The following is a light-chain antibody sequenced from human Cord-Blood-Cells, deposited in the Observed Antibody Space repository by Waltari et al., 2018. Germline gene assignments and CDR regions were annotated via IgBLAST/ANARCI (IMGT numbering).Light chain of an antibody. V-gene: IGLV2-23*01. J-gene: IGLJ2*01. CDR2: EGS. Sequence: QSALTQPASVSGSPGQSITISCTGTRSDVGSYNLVSWYQQHPGKAPKLMIYEGSKRPSGVSNRFSGSKSGNTASLTISGLQAEDEADYYCCSYAGVVFGGGTKLTVL. CDR3: CSYAGVV. CDR1: RSDVGSYNL.